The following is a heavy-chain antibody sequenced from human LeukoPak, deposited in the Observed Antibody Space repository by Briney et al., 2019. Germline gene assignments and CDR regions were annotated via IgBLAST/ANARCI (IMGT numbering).Heavy chain of an antibody. J-gene: IGHJ4*02. V-gene: IGHV3-30*04. CDR1: GFTFSSYA. CDR3: ARDRIVVVVAASYYFDY. Sequence: PGGSLRLSCAASGFTFSSYAMHWVRQAPGKGLEWVAVISYDGSNKYYADSVKGRFTISRDNSKNTLYLQMNSLRAEDTAVYYCARDRIVVVVAASYYFDYGGQGTLVTVSS. D-gene: IGHD2-15*01. CDR2: ISYDGSNK.